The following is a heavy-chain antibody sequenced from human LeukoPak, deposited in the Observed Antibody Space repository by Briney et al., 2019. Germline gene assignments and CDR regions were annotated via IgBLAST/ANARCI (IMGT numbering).Heavy chain of an antibody. CDR1: GESFSDYY. D-gene: IGHD1-1*01. V-gene: IGHV4-34*01. Sequence: PSETLSLTCAVYGESFSDYYWSWIRQPPEKGLEWIGQISHDGNTNYNPSLKSRVTLSTDTSKNQFSLRLTSVTTADTAIYYCARRRGWNDVLDPWGQGTPVTVSS. CDR2: ISHDGNT. J-gene: IGHJ5*02. CDR3: ARRRGWNDVLDP.